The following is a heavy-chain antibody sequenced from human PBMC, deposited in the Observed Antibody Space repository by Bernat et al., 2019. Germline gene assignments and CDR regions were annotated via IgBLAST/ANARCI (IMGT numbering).Heavy chain of an antibody. Sequence: QVQLVESGGGVVQPGRSLRLSCAASGFTFSSYGMHWVRQAPGKGLEWVAVIWYDGSNKYYSESVKGRVNIYKENSKKTMYLQMDSPGAEDTAVDYCAREGYNYYGSGAADYWGQGTLVTVSS. J-gene: IGHJ4*02. CDR2: IWYDGSNK. V-gene: IGHV3-33*01. CDR3: AREGYNYYGSGAADY. CDR1: GFTFSSYG. D-gene: IGHD3-10*01.